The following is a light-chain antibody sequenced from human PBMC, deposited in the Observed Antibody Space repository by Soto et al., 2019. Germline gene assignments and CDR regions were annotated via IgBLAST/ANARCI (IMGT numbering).Light chain of an antibody. V-gene: IGKV3-20*01. CDR1: QTIINNY. CDR2: DAS. Sequence: EVVLTQSPDTLSSSPGERVTLSCRASQTIINNYLAWYQQKPGQAPRLLIYDASTRAAGIPDRFSESGTDFTLTISRLEPEDFAVYYCHQYGDSPPFTFGQGTRLDMK. J-gene: IGKJ5*01. CDR3: HQYGDSPPFT.